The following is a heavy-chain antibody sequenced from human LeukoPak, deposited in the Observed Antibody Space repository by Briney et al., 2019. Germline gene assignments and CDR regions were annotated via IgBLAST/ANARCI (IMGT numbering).Heavy chain of an antibody. CDR2: ISTYNGNT. CDR1: GYTFTSYG. CDR3: ARDKPGIVGVTATFDP. V-gene: IGHV1-18*01. Sequence: ASVKVSCRVSGYTFTSYGISWVRQAPGQGLEWMGWISTYNGNTNYAQKLQGRVTMTTDTSTSTVYMELRSLRSDDTAVYYCARDKPGIVGVTATFDPWGQGTLVTVSS. J-gene: IGHJ5*02. D-gene: IGHD1-26*01.